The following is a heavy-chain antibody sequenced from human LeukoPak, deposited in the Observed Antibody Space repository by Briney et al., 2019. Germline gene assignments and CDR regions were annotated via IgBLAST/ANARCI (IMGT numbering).Heavy chain of an antibody. CDR1: GXSISSYY. D-gene: IGHD6-13*01. Sequence: PSETLSLTCTVSGXSISSYYWSWIRQPPGKGLEWIGYTYYSGSTNYNPSLKSRVTISVDTSKNQFSLKLSSVTAADTAVYYCARHQGGSSWYYFDYWGQGTLVTVSS. CDR2: TYYSGST. J-gene: IGHJ4*02. CDR3: ARHQGGSSWYYFDY. V-gene: IGHV4-59*08.